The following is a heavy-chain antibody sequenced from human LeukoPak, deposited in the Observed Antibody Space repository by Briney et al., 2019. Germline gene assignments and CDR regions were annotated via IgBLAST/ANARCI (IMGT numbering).Heavy chain of an antibody. D-gene: IGHD3-9*01. V-gene: IGHV3-53*01. CDR1: GFTVSTNY. Sequence: VGSLRLSCVASGFTVSTNYMSWVRQAPGKGLEWVSVTDPGGSTYYTDSVKGRFTISRDNSQNTLFLQMNRLGFEDTAMYFCARDLNCWGQGTLVTVSS. CDR3: ARDLNC. J-gene: IGHJ4*02. CDR2: TDPGGST.